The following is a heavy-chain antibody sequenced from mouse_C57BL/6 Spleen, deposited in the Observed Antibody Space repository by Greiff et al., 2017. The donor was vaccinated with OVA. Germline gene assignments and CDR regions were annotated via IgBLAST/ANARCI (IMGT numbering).Heavy chain of an antibody. J-gene: IGHJ4*01. CDR3: ASDVATVVATGDYYAMDY. CDR1: GYTFTSYW. D-gene: IGHD1-1*01. Sequence: QVQLQQPGAELVRPGTSVKLSCKASGYTFTSYWMHWVKQRPGQGLEWIGVIDPSDSYTNYNQKFKGKATLTVDTSSSTAYMQLSSLTSEDSAVYYCASDVATVVATGDYYAMDYWGQGTSVTVSS. CDR2: IDPSDSYT. V-gene: IGHV1-59*01.